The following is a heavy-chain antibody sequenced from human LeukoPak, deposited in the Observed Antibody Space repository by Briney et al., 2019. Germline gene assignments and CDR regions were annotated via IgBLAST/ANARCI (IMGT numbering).Heavy chain of an antibody. CDR2: ISSSGSTI. J-gene: IGHJ4*02. D-gene: IGHD4-17*01. CDR3: ARHDYGDYELDY. V-gene: IGHV3-48*03. Sequence: GGSLRLSCAASGFTFSSYEMNWVRQAPGKGLERVSYISSSGSTIYYADSVKGRFTISRDNAKNSLYLQMNSLRAEDTAAYYCARHDYGDYELDYWGQGTLVTVSS. CDR1: GFTFSSYE.